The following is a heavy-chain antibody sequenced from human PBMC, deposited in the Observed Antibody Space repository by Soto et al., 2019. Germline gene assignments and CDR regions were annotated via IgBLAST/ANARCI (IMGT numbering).Heavy chain of an antibody. Sequence: ASVKVSCKDSGYTLNIYARHWVRQATGQRLEWMGWINAGNGNTKYSQKFQGRVTITRDTSASTAYMELSSLRSEDTAVYYCARGSGYYYWDDYWGQGTLVTVSS. D-gene: IGHD3-22*01. CDR3: ARGSGYYYWDDY. CDR2: INAGNGNT. CDR1: GYTLNIYA. J-gene: IGHJ4*02. V-gene: IGHV1-3*01.